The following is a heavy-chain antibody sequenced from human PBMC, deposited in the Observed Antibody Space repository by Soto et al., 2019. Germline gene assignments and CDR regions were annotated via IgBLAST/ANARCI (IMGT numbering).Heavy chain of an antibody. Sequence: PSETLSLTCTVTGDSITSYYWSWIRQPPGKGLEWIASVYFRGRTNYNPSLKSRVTISIDTSKNQFSLKLTSVTAADTALYYCARSPLRGLYFFDYWAQGTLVT. CDR3: ARSPLRGLYFFDY. CDR2: VYFRGRT. V-gene: IGHV4-59*01. J-gene: IGHJ4*02. CDR1: GDSITSYY.